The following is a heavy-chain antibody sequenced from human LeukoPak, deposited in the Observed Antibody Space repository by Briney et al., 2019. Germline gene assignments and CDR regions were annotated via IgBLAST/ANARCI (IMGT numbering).Heavy chain of an antibody. D-gene: IGHD3-10*01. CDR3: ARGGSGSYYSRFDY. J-gene: IGHJ4*02. CDR1: GYTFTGYY. V-gene: IGHV1-2*02. CDR2: INPNSDGT. Sequence: VASVKVSCKASGYTFTGYYMHWVRQAPGQGLEWMGWINPNSDGTNYAQKFQGRVTMTRDTSTSTVYMELSSLRSEDTAVYYCARGGSGSYYSRFDYWGQGTLVTVSS.